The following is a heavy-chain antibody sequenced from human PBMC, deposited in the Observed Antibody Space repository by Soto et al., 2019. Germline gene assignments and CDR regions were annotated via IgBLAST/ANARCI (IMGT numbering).Heavy chain of an antibody. J-gene: IGHJ4*02. D-gene: IGHD6-6*01. CDR3: AKWYSSSITAPLDY. Sequence: GGSLRLSCSVCRDTFSKYPMSWVRQPPGKGLEWVSAISGTGRTTYYAGSVKGRFTISRDDSGNTLFLQMSGLRAEDTAVYYCAKWYSSSITAPLDYWGQGTLVTVSS. CDR1: RDTFSKYP. CDR2: ISGTGRTT. V-gene: IGHV3-23*01.